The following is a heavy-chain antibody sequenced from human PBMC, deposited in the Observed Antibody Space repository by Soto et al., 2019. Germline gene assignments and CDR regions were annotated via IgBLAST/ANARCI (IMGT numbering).Heavy chain of an antibody. D-gene: IGHD1-1*01. CDR2: IYHSGRT. V-gene: IGHV4-59*01. Sequence: SETLSLTCIVSGGSISSYYWSWIRQPPGKGLEWIGYIYHSGRTNYNPSLKSRVTISVDTSKNQFSLKLSSVTAADTAVYYCARLTNYFDYWGQGTPVTVSS. J-gene: IGHJ4*02. CDR1: GGSISSYY. CDR3: ARLTNYFDY.